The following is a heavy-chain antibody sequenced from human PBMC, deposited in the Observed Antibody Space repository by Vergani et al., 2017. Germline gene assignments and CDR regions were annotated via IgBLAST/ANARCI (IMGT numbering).Heavy chain of an antibody. Sequence: QVQLVQSGAEVKKPGASVKVSCKASGYTFTSYGISWVRQAPGQGLEWMGWISAYNGNTNYAQQLQGRVTMTTDTSTSAAYMELRSLRSDDTTVYYCARAKYYYGSGGYSAFDYWGQGTLVTVSS. CDR1: GYTFTSYG. CDR2: ISAYNGNT. D-gene: IGHD3-10*01. J-gene: IGHJ4*02. V-gene: IGHV1-18*01. CDR3: ARAKYYYGSGGYSAFDY.